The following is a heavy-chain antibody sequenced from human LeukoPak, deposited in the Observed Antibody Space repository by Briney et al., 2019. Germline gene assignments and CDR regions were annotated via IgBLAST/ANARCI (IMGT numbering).Heavy chain of an antibody. CDR1: GFRFSSYD. Sequence: GGSLRLSCAASGFRFSSYDMNWVRQAPGKRLEWVSYISSSGTTIYYADSVKGRFTISRDNAQNSLYLHMNSLRAEDTAVYYCARDRYYDSTFDYWGQGTLVTVSS. CDR2: ISSSGTTI. V-gene: IGHV3-48*03. CDR3: ARDRYYDSTFDY. D-gene: IGHD3-22*01. J-gene: IGHJ4*02.